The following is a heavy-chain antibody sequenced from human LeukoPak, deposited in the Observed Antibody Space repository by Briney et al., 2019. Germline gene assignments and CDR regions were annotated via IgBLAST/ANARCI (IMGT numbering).Heavy chain of an antibody. Sequence: SETLSLTCTVSGGSISSYYWSWIRQPPGKGLEWIGYIYYSGSTNYNPSLESRVTISVDTSKNQFSLKLSSVTAADTAVYYCARDVVGAIAFDIWGQGTMVTVSS. D-gene: IGHD1-26*01. V-gene: IGHV4-59*01. CDR2: IYYSGST. J-gene: IGHJ3*02. CDR1: GGSISSYY. CDR3: ARDVVGAIAFDI.